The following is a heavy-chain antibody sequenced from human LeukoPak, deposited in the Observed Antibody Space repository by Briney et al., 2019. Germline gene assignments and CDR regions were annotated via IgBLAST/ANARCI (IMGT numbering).Heavy chain of an antibody. CDR2: INAGNGNT. D-gene: IGHD5/OR15-5a*01. CDR3: ARGRWSTTTASYYFDS. CDR1: GYIFTDYS. Sequence: ASVKVSCKASGYIFTDYSINWVRQAPGERPEWMGWINAGNGNTKYSQKFQGRVTITRDRSASTAYLELSSLRSEDTALYYCARGRWSTTTASYYFDSWGQGTLVTVS. V-gene: IGHV1-3*01. J-gene: IGHJ4*02.